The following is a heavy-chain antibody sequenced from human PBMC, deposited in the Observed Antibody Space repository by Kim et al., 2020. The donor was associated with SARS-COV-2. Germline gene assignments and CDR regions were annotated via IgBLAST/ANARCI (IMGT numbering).Heavy chain of an antibody. CDR2: IIPIFGTA. V-gene: IGHV1-69*13. CDR3: ARDLRGPPNTGWFDP. D-gene: IGHD2-2*02. J-gene: IGHJ5*02. Sequence: SVKVSCKASGGTFSSYAISWVRQAPGQGLEWMGGIIPIFGTANYAQKFQGRVTITADESTSTAYMELSSLRSEDTAVYYCARDLRGPPNTGWFDPWGQGTLVTVSS. CDR1: GGTFSSYA.